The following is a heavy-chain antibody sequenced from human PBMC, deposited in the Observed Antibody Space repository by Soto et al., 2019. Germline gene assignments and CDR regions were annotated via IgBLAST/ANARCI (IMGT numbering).Heavy chain of an antibody. J-gene: IGHJ4*02. CDR2: IYYIRNT. V-gene: IGHV4-39*01. D-gene: IGHD4-17*01. CDR3: GGQDYGAKGYYFEN. Sequence: QLQLQESGSGLVKTSETLSLTCIVSNGSISSRSSYWGWIRQTPGKGLEWIGSIYYIRNTYYNRSHKIRVTISIDTSKTQFSLKMNSVTAADTAVYFCGGQDYGAKGYYFENWGQGALVTVSS. CDR1: NGSISSRSSY.